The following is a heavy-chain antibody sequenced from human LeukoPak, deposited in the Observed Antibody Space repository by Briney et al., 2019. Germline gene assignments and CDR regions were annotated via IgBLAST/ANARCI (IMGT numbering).Heavy chain of an antibody. CDR1: GYSISSGYY. CDR3: ARVYYDSSGYLILDY. D-gene: IGHD3-22*01. Sequence: KPSETLSLTCAVSGYSISSGYYWGWIRQPRGKGLEWIGRIYTSGSTNYNPSLKSRVTISVDTSKNQFSLKLSSVTAADTAVYYCARVYYDSSGYLILDYWGQGTLVTVSS. CDR2: IYTSGST. J-gene: IGHJ4*02. V-gene: IGHV4-38-2*01.